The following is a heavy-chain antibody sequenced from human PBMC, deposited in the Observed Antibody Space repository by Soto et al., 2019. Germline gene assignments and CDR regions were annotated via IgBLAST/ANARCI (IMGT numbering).Heavy chain of an antibody. V-gene: IGHV3-30*18. J-gene: IGHJ6*02. D-gene: IGHD1-26*01. Sequence: QVQLVESGGGVVQPGRSLRLSCAASGFTFSSYGMHWVRQAPGKGLEWVAVISYDGSNKYYADYVKGRFTISRDNSKNTLYLQMSSLRAEDTAVYYCAKDSVGATAREYYYYYYGMDVWGQGTTVTVSS. CDR1: GFTFSSYG. CDR3: AKDSVGATAREYYYYYYGMDV. CDR2: ISYDGSNK.